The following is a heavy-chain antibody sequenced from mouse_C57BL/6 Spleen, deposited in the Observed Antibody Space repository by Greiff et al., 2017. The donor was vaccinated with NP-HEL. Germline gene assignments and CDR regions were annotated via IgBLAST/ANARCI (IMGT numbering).Heavy chain of an antibody. CDR3: ARSYYYCSGYYFDY. J-gene: IGHJ2*01. D-gene: IGHD1-1*01. V-gene: IGHV1-82*01. CDR2: IYPGDGDT. CDR1: GYAFSSSW. Sequence: VHLVESGPELVKPGASVKLSCKASGYAFSSSWMNWVKQRPGKGLEWIGRIYPGDGDTNYNGKFKGKATLTADKSSSTAYMQPSRLTSEDSAVYFCARSYYYCSGYYFDYWGQGTTLTVSS.